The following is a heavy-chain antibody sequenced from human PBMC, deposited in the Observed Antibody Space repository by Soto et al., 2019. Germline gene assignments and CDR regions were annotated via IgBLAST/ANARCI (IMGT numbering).Heavy chain of an antibody. CDR2: INAGNGNT. Sequence: KVSCKASGYTFTSYAMHWVRQAPGQRLEWMGWINAGNGNTKYSQKFQGRVTITRDTSASTAYMELSSLRSEDTAVYYCARVGDLDYYDSSGYYGYFDYWGQGTLVTVSS. V-gene: IGHV1-3*01. J-gene: IGHJ4*02. D-gene: IGHD3-22*01. CDR3: ARVGDLDYYDSSGYYGYFDY. CDR1: GYTFTSYA.